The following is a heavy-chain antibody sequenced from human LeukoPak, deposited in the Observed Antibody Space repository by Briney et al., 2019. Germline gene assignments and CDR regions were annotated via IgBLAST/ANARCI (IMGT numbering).Heavy chain of an antibody. CDR3: ARRRESSASYFYDYYGLDV. CDR1: GFMLKIFE. Sequence: PGGSLRLSCAASGFMLKIFEMNWVRQAPGKVLQWVSYISSGGSTIYYADSVKGRFTISRDNAKNSLYLQMTSLRGEDTAVYYCARRRESSASYFYDYYGLDVWGPGTTVTVSS. V-gene: IGHV3-48*03. D-gene: IGHD3-22*01. CDR2: ISSGGSTI. J-gene: IGHJ6*02.